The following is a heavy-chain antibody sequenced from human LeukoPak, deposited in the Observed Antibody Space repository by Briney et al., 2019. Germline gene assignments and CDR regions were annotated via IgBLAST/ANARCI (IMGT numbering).Heavy chain of an antibody. CDR1: GGSISSGGYY. J-gene: IGHJ4*02. CDR3: ARDRYFDY. V-gene: IGHV4-39*07. Sequence: PSETLSLTCTVSGGSISSGGYYWGWIRQPPGKGLVWIGKISDSGNSYYSPSLRSRVTISIDTSKNQFSLKLSSVTAADTAVYYCARDRYFDYWGQGTLVTVSS. CDR2: ISDSGNS.